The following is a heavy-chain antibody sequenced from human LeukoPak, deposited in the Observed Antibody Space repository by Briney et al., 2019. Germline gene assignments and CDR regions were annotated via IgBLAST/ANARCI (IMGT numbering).Heavy chain of an antibody. V-gene: IGHV3-48*04. J-gene: IGHJ4*02. D-gene: IGHD3-10*01. Sequence: GGSLRLSCAASGFTFSSYGMNWVRQAPGKGLEWVSYISSSSSTIYYADSVKGRLTISRDNARNSLFLQMNSLRAEDTAVYYCARDYYGSGSSYYWGQGTLVTVAS. CDR2: ISSSSSTI. CDR1: GFTFSSYG. CDR3: ARDYYGSGSSYY.